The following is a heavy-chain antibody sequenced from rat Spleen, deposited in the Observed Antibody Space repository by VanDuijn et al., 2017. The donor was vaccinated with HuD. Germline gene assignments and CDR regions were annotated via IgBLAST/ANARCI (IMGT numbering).Heavy chain of an antibody. CDR2: ISYDGGST. D-gene: IGHD1-11*01. CDR3: ARHHYGGYPHWFAY. Sequence: EVQLVESDGGLVQPGRSLKLSCAASGFTFSDYYMAWVRQAPTKGLEWVASISYDGGSTYYRDSVKGRFTISRDNAKSTLYLQMNSLRSEDTATYYCARHHYGGYPHWFAYWGQGTLVTVSS. CDR1: GFTFSDYY. V-gene: IGHV5-22*01. J-gene: IGHJ3*01.